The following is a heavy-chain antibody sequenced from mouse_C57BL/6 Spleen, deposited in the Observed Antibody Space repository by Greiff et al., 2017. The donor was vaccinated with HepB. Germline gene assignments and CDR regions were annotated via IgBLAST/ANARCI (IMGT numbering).Heavy chain of an antibody. CDR1: GYTFTSYG. V-gene: IGHV1-81*01. CDR2: IYPRSGNT. CDR3: ATHYYGSSEFAY. D-gene: IGHD1-1*01. J-gene: IGHJ3*01. Sequence: VQLQQSGAELARPGASVKLSCKASGYTFTSYGISWVKQRTGQGLEWIGEIYPRSGNTYYNEKFKGKATLTADKSSSTAYMELRSLTSEDSAVYFCATHYYGSSEFAYWGQRTLVTVSA.